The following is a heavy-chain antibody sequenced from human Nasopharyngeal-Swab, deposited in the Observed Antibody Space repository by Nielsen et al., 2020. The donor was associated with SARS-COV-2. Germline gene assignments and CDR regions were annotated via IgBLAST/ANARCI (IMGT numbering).Heavy chain of an antibody. D-gene: IGHD3-16*01. V-gene: IGHV3-74*01. CDR1: GFTFCSYS. CDR3: TRNHLGLGI. Sequence: GESLKISCVASGFTFCSYSMYWVRQAPGQGLVCVSQINVDGSSINCADSVKGRFTTSRDNAKNTLYLQMNSLRAEDTAVYYCTRNHLGLGIWGQGTVVTVSS. J-gene: IGHJ3*02. CDR2: INVDGSSI.